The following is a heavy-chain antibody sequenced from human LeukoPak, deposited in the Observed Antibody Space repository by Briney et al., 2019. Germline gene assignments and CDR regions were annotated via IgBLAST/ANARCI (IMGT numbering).Heavy chain of an antibody. V-gene: IGHV1-69*01. Sequence: ASVKVSCKASGGTFSSYAISWVRQAPGQGLEWMGGIIPIFGTANYAQKFQGRVTITADESTSTAYMELSSLRSEDTAVYYCATEGRDGYNYWDDAFDIWGQGTMVTVSS. CDR1: GGTFSSYA. J-gene: IGHJ3*02. D-gene: IGHD5-24*01. CDR3: ATEGRDGYNYWDDAFDI. CDR2: IIPIFGTA.